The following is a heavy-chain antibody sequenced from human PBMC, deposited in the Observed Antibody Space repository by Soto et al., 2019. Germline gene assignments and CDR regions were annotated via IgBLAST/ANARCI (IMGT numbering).Heavy chain of an antibody. D-gene: IGHD3-10*01. CDR2: ISAYNGNT. CDR3: ARDNVLLWFGELSPFDY. CDR1: GYTFTSYG. Sequence: ASVKVSCKASGYTFTSYGISWVRQAPGQGLEWMGWISAYNGNTNYAQKLQGRVTMTTDTSTSTAYMELRSLRSDDTAVYYCARDNVLLWFGELSPFDYWGHGTLVTVSS. J-gene: IGHJ4*01. V-gene: IGHV1-18*01.